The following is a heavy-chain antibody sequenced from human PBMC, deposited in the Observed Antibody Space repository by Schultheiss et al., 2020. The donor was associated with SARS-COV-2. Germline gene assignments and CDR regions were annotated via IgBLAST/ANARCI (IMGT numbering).Heavy chain of an antibody. Sequence: SETLSLTCTVSGGSISSTTYYWGWIRQPPGKGLEWIGSINYSGATSYNPSLKSRVTISVDMSKNQLSLKLRSVTAADTAVYYCARRDSSGSRPDFDYWGQGTLVTVSS. J-gene: IGHJ4*02. CDR1: GGSISSTTYY. V-gene: IGHV4-39*01. CDR2: INYSGAT. CDR3: ARRDSSGSRPDFDY. D-gene: IGHD6-19*01.